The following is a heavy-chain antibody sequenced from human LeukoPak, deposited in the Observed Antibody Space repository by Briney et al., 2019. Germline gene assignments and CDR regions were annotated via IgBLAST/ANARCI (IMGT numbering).Heavy chain of an antibody. CDR1: GFTFSSYG. J-gene: IGHJ3*02. CDR2: ISYDGSNK. Sequence: PGGSLRLSCAASGFTFSSYGMHWVRQAPGKGLEWVAVISYDGSNKYYADSVKGRFTISRDNSKNTLCLQMNSLRAEDTAVYYCAKFSSSGWSGDAFDIWGQGTTVTVSS. CDR3: AKFSSSGWSGDAFDI. D-gene: IGHD6-19*01. V-gene: IGHV3-30*18.